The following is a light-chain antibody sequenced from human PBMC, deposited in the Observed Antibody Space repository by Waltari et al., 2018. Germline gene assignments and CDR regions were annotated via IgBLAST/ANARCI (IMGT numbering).Light chain of an antibody. Sequence: ELVLTQSPGPLPLSQGEGATLSCWASQSVGSSYLAWFQQKPGQAPRLLIYAVSSRATDIPDRFSGSGSGTDFTLTINRLEPEDSAVYYCQQYGSPPYTFGQGTKLEL. V-gene: IGKV3-20*01. CDR2: AVS. J-gene: IGKJ2*01. CDR3: QQYGSPPYT. CDR1: QSVGSSY.